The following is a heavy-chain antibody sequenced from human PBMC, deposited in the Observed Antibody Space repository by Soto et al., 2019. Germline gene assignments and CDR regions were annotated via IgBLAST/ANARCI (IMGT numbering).Heavy chain of an antibody. J-gene: IGHJ4*02. Sequence: SETLSLTCTVSGDSGGFISSSSYHWGWIRQPPGKGLEWIGYIYYSGSTYYNPSLKSRVTISVDTSKNQFSLKLSSVTAADTAVYYCARGIPVGMATIDVRGYYFDYWGQGTLVTVS. V-gene: IGHV4-31*03. CDR2: IYYSGST. CDR3: ARGIPVGMATIDVRGYYFDY. CDR1: GDSGGFISSSSYH. D-gene: IGHD3-10*02.